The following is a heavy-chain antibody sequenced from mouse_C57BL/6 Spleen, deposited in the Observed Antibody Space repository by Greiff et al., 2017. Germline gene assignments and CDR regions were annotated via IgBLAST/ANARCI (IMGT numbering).Heavy chain of an antibody. J-gene: IGHJ2*01. CDR1: GYTFTSYT. Sequence: LQESGAELARPGASVKMSCKASGYTFTSYTMHWVKQRPGQGLEWIGNINPSSGYTKYNQKFKAKATLTADKSSSTAYMQLSSLTSEDAAVYCCARDYGSPFDYWGQGTTLTVSS. D-gene: IGHD1-1*01. V-gene: IGHV1-4*01. CDR2: INPSSGYT. CDR3: ARDYGSPFDY.